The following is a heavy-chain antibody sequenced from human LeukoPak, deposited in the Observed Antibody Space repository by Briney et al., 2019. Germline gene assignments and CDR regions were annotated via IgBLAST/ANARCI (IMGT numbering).Heavy chain of an antibody. D-gene: IGHD3-16*01. J-gene: IGHJ4*02. CDR1: GFTFSSYR. CDR2: ISYSSTTT. V-gene: IGHV3-48*01. CDR3: VIDGGSYDPPDY. Sequence: GGSLRLSCAASGFTFSSYRMNWVRQAPGKGLEWISHISYSSTTTHNADSVMGRFTISRDNAKNSLYLQMNSLRAEDTAIYYCVIDGGSYDPPDYWGQGTLVTVSS.